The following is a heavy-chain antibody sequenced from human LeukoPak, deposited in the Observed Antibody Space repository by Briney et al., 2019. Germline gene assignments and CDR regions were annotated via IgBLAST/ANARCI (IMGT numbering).Heavy chain of an antibody. V-gene: IGHV4-59*08. D-gene: IGHD6-19*01. CDR3: ASTRRAAVAGRFDS. CDR2: IYYSGST. CDR1: GGSISSYY. Sequence: PSETLSLTCTVSGGSISSYYWSWIRQPPGKGLEWIGSIYYSGSTNYSPSLESRVTMSVDESKNQFSLRVHFVSAADTAVYYCASTRRAAVAGRFDSWGQGTLVTVSS. J-gene: IGHJ4*02.